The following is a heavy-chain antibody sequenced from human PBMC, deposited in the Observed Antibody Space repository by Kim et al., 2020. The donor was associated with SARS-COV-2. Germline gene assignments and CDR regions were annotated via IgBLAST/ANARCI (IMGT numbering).Heavy chain of an antibody. Sequence: GGSLRLSCAASGFTFSSYGMHWVRQAPGKGLEWVAVISYDGSNKYYADSVKGRFTISRDNSKNTLYLQMNSLRAEDTAVYYCAKDSLRGDGYNYYYYYYGMDVWGQGTTVTVSS. CDR3: AKDSLRGDGYNYYYYYYGMDV. J-gene: IGHJ6*02. CDR1: GFTFSSYG. V-gene: IGHV3-30*18. CDR2: ISYDGSNK. D-gene: IGHD1-1*01.